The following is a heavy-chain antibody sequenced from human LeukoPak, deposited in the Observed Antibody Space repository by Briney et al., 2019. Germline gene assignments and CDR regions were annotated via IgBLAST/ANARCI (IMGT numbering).Heavy chain of an antibody. J-gene: IGHJ4*02. D-gene: IGHD3-22*01. Sequence: ASVKVSCKASGYTFTSYDINWVRQATGQGLEWMGWMNPNSGNTGYAQKFQGRVTMTEDTSTDTAYMDLSSLTSEDTAVYYCASIDLDSWGQGTLVTVSS. V-gene: IGHV1-8*01. CDR3: ASIDLDS. CDR1: GYTFTSYD. CDR2: MNPNSGNT.